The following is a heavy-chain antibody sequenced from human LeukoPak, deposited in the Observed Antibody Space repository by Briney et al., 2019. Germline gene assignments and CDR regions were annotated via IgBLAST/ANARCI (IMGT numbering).Heavy chain of an antibody. D-gene: IGHD3-10*01. CDR3: AKVLLRGYYFDY. Sequence: QAGGSLRLSCAASGFTFSSYAMSWVRQAPGKGLEWVSAISGSGGSTYYADSVKGRFTISRDNSKNTLYLQMNSLRAEDTAVYYCAKVLLRGYYFDYWGQGTLVTVSS. V-gene: IGHV3-23*01. J-gene: IGHJ4*02. CDR2: ISGSGGST. CDR1: GFTFSSYA.